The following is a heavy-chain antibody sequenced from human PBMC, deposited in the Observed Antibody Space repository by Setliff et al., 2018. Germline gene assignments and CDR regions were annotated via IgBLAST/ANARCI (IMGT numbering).Heavy chain of an antibody. CDR2: MYYSGST. V-gene: IGHV4-39*01. J-gene: IGHJ4*02. CDR1: GGSISSGSYY. Sequence: SETLSLTCSVSGGSISSGSYYRGWIRQSPGKGLEWIGSMYYSGSTYYNPSLKGRVTLSVDTTKNQFSLKLTSMTAADTAVYFCARHLLVQGTYHFDYWGQGSPVTVSS. CDR3: ARHLLVQGTYHFDY. D-gene: IGHD3-10*01.